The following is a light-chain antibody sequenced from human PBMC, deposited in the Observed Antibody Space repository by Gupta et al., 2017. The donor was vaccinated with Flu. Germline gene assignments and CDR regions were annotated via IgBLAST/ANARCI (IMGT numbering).Light chain of an antibody. CDR2: VNS. Sequence: QSVLTQPPSVSGAPGQRVTISCTGSSSNIGAGYDVHWYQQLPGTAPNLRSYVNSNRPSGVPARFSGSNSGTSASLAITGLQAEDEADYDCQSYATTLSGPCVCGGGTKLTV. CDR3: QSYATTLSGPCV. J-gene: IGLJ3*02. CDR1: SSNIGAGYD. V-gene: IGLV1-40*01.